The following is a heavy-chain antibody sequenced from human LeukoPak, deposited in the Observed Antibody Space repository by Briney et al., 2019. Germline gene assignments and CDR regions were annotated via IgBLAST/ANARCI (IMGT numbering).Heavy chain of an antibody. D-gene: IGHD6-19*01. CDR1: GFTFSSYA. CDR3: AKESYRIRIAVAEGPYYFDY. V-gene: IGHV3-23*01. CDR2: ISGSGGST. Sequence: GGSLRLSCAASGFTFSSYAMSWVRQAPGKGLEWVSAISGSGGSTYYADSVRGRFTISRDNSKNTLYLQMNSLRAEDTAVYYCAKESYRIRIAVAEGPYYFDYWGQGTLVTVSS. J-gene: IGHJ4*02.